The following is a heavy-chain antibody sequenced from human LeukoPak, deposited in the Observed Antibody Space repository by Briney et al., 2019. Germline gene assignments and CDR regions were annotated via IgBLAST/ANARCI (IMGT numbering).Heavy chain of an antibody. CDR1: GGTFSSYA. J-gene: IGHJ4*02. V-gene: IGHV1-69*05. CDR3: AETYYYDSSGYYI. CDR2: IIPIFGTA. D-gene: IGHD3-22*01. Sequence: SVKVSCKASGGTFSSYAISWVRQAHGQGLEWMGGIIPIFGTANYAQKFQGRVTITTDESTSTAYMELSSLRSEDTAVYYCAETYYYDSSGYYIWGQGTLVTVSS.